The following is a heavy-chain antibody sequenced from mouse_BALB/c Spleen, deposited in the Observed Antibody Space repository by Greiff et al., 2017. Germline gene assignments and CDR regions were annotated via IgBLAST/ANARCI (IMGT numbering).Heavy chain of an antibody. D-gene: IGHD4-1*01. CDR1: GYTFTSCY. CDR2: INPSNGGT. V-gene: IGHV1S81*02. Sequence: VQLQQSGAELVKPGASVKLSCKASGYTFTSCYMYWVKQRPGQGLEWIGEINPSNGGTNFNEKFKSKATLTVDKSSSTAYMQLSSLTSEDSAVYYCTRTGTRYFDYWGQGTTLTVSS. J-gene: IGHJ2*01. CDR3: TRTGTRYFDY.